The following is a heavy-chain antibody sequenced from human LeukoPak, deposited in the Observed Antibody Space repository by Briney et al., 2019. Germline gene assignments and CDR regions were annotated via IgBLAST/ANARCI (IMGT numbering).Heavy chain of an antibody. V-gene: IGHV4-38-2*01. Sequence: SETLSLTCAVSGYSISSGCYWGWIRQPPGKGLEWIGSIYHSGSTYYSPSLKSRVTISVDTSKNQFSLRLSSVTAADTAVYYCARLDGSYRLGAFDIWGQGTMVTVSS. CDR1: GYSISSGCY. CDR2: IYHSGST. CDR3: ARLDGSYRLGAFDI. D-gene: IGHD1-26*01. J-gene: IGHJ3*02.